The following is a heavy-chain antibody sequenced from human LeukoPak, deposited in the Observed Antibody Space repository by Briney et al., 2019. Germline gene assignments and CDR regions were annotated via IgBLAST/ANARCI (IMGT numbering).Heavy chain of an antibody. CDR1: GYTFTNYD. CDR2: MNPNSGNT. V-gene: IGHV1-8*01. J-gene: IGHJ4*02. CDR3: TRSVRNGHIDY. Sequence: ASVKVSCKTSGYTFTNYDINWVRQASGQGLEWTGWMNPNSGNTGYAQTFQGRVTMTRSTSISTAYMELSSLRFEDTAVYYCTRSVRNGHIDYWGQGTLVTVSS. D-gene: IGHD2-21*01.